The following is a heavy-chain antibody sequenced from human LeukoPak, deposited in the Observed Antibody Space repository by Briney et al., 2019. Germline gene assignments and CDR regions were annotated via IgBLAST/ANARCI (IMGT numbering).Heavy chain of an antibody. Sequence: SVKVSCKAPGGTFSSYAISWVRQAPGQGLEWMGGIIPIFGTANYAQKFQGRVTITTDESTSTAYMELSSLRSEDTAVYYCARDRQHYYDSSVHDAFDIWGQGTMVTVSS. CDR2: IIPIFGTA. V-gene: IGHV1-69*05. J-gene: IGHJ3*02. CDR1: GGTFSSYA. D-gene: IGHD3-22*01. CDR3: ARDRQHYYDSSVHDAFDI.